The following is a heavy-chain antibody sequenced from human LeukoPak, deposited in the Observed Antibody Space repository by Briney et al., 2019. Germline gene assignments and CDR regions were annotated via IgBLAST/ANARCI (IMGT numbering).Heavy chain of an antibody. D-gene: IGHD3-10*01. CDR3: ARELQGSWTYFDY. Sequence: SETLSLTCAVYGGSSSGYYWSWIRQPPGKGLEWIGYIYHSGSTYYNPSLKSRVTISVDRSKNQFSLKLSSVTAADTAVYYCARELQGSWTYFDYWGQGTLVTVSS. CDR1: GGSSSGYY. CDR2: IYHSGST. V-gene: IGHV4-30-2*01. J-gene: IGHJ4*02.